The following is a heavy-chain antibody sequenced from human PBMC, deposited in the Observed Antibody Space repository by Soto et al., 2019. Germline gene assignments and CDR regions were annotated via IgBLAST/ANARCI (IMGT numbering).Heavy chain of an antibody. Sequence: QLQLQESGPGLVKPSETLSLTCTVSGGSISSSSYYWGWIRQPPGKGLEWIGSIYYSGSTYYNPSLKSRVPISVDTSKNQFSLKLSSVTAADTAVYYCARLYSSSWYGDYWGQGTLVTVSS. V-gene: IGHV4-39*01. J-gene: IGHJ4*02. CDR3: ARLYSSSWYGDY. CDR2: IYYSGST. D-gene: IGHD6-13*01. CDR1: GGSISSSSYY.